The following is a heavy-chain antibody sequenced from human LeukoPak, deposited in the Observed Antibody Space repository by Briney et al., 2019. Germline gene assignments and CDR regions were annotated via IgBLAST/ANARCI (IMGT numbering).Heavy chain of an antibody. CDR3: ARNHYDFWRKNWFDP. CDR1: GGTFSSYA. D-gene: IGHD3-3*01. CDR2: IIPIFGTA. V-gene: IGHV1-69*05. J-gene: IGHJ5*02. Sequence: GSSVKVSCKASGGTFSSYAISWVRQAPGQGLEWMGRIIPIFGTANYAQKLQGRVTMTTDTSTSTAYMELRSLRSDDTAVYYCARNHYDFWRKNWFDPWGQGTLVTVSS.